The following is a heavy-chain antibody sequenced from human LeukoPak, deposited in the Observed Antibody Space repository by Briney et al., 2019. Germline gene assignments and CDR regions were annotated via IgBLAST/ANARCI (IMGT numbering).Heavy chain of an antibody. CDR1: GGTFSSYA. V-gene: IGHV1-69*06. J-gene: IGHJ6*03. D-gene: IGHD1-26*01. CDR3: ARGAWERTYYYYYMDV. Sequence: SVKVSCKASGGTFSSYAISWVRQAPGQGLEWMGGIIPIFGTANYAQKFQGRVTITADKSTSTAYMELSSLRSEDTAVYYCARGAWERTYYYYYMDVWGKGTTVTVSS. CDR2: IIPIFGTA.